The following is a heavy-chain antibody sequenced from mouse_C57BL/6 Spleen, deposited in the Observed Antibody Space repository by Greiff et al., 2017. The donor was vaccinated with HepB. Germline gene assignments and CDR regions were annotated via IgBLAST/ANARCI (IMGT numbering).Heavy chain of an antibody. D-gene: IGHD1-1*01. CDR3: ASNHYYSSSSYAMDY. Sequence: QVQLKESGPELVKPGASVKISCKASGYAFSSSWMNWVKQRPGKGLEWIGRIYPGDGDTNYNGKFKGKATLTADKSSSTAYMQLSSLTSEDSAVYVCASNHYYSSSSYAMDYWGQGTSVTVSS. CDR1: GYAFSSSW. CDR2: IYPGDGDT. V-gene: IGHV1-82*01. J-gene: IGHJ4*01.